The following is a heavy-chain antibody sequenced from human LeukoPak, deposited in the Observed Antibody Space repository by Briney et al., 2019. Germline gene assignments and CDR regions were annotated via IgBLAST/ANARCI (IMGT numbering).Heavy chain of an antibody. V-gene: IGHV3-30*18. J-gene: IGHJ4*02. CDR1: GFTFSTYG. CDR3: AKTQTNRYYYFDY. D-gene: IGHD1-26*01. Sequence: GGSLRLSCAASGFTFSTYGMHWVRQAPGKGLEWVAIVSYDGSDKYYADSVKGRFTISRDNSKNTLYLQMNSLRPEDTAVYYCAKTQTNRYYYFDYWGQGTLVTVSS. CDR2: VSYDGSDK.